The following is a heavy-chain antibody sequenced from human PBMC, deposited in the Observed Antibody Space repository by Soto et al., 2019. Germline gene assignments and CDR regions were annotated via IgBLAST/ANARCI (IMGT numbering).Heavy chain of an antibody. CDR1: GFTFSSNA. D-gene: IGHD1-26*01. J-gene: IGHJ4*02. CDR3: ARDRESAVGATSLDY. Sequence: QVQLEESGGGVVQPGRSLRLSCAASGFTFSSNAMHWVRQAPGKGLEWVAVISYYGSSKYYADSVKGRFTISRDNSKNTLYMQMNSLRTEDTAVYYCARDRESAVGATSLDYWGQGTLVTVSS. V-gene: IGHV3-30-3*01. CDR2: ISYYGSSK.